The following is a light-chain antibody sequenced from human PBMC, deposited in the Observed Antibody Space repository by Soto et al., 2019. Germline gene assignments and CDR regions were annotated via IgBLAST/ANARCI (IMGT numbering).Light chain of an antibody. Sequence: TQSPSTLAASVGDRVTITCLASQRLSASDIAWYQQKPGQAPKFLIYGVSSRATGIPDRFSGSGSGTDFTLTISRLEPEDFAVYHCQQYGSSPLITFGQGTRLEIK. V-gene: IGKV3-20*01. J-gene: IGKJ5*01. CDR3: QQYGSSPLIT. CDR2: GVS. CDR1: QRLSASD.